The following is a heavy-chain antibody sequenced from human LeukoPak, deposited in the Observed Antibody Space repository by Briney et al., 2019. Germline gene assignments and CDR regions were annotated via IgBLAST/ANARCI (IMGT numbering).Heavy chain of an antibody. CDR2: INPSGGST. J-gene: IGHJ4*02. Sequence: ASVTVSCKASGYTFTSYYMHWVRQAPGQGLEWMGIINPSGGSTSYAQKFQGRVTMTRDTSTSTVYMELSSLRSEDTAVYYCARDIGVVAAHYYFDYWGQGTLVTVSS. V-gene: IGHV1-46*01. CDR3: ARDIGVVAAHYYFDY. CDR1: GYTFTSYY. D-gene: IGHD2-15*01.